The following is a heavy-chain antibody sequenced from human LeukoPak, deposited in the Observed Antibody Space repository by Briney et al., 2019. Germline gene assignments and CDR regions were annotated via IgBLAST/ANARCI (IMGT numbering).Heavy chain of an antibody. CDR2: INHSGST. V-gene: IGHV4-34*01. CDR1: DGSFSGYY. J-gene: IGHJ4*02. CDR3: ARVHGYYDILTGYYRYYFDY. D-gene: IGHD3-9*01. Sequence: SETLSLTCAVYDGSFSGYYWTWIRQPPGKGLEWIGEINHSGSTNYNPSLKSRVTISVDTSTNQFSLKLTSVTAADTAVYYCARVHGYYDILTGYYRYYFDYWVQGTLVSVRS.